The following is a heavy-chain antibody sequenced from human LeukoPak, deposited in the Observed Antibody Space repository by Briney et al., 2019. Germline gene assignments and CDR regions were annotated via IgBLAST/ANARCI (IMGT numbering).Heavy chain of an antibody. CDR2: IDWNGSST. V-gene: IGHV3-20*04. Sequence: PGGSLRLPCAASGFPFEDYGMSWVRQAPGKGLEWVSSIDWNGSSTGYADSVKGRFTISRDNAKNSLYLQMNSLRAEDTALYYCARDADYYFDQWGQGTLVTVSS. J-gene: IGHJ4*02. CDR3: ARDADYYFDQ. CDR1: GFPFEDYG.